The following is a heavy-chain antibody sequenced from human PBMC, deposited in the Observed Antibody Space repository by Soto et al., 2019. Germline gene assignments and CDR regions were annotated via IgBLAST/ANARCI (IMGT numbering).Heavy chain of an antibody. CDR1: GLSFSGYY. V-gene: IGHV4-34*01. CDR3: ARGSDDPPVLRYFDWLSFRLDP. D-gene: IGHD3-9*01. Sequence: SETLCLTCAVYGLSFSGYYWSWIRQPPGKGLEWIGEINHSGSTNYNPSLKSRVTISVDASKNQFSLKLSSVTAADTAVYYCARGSDDPPVLRYFDWLSFRLDPWGQGTLVTVSS. CDR2: INHSGST. J-gene: IGHJ5*02.